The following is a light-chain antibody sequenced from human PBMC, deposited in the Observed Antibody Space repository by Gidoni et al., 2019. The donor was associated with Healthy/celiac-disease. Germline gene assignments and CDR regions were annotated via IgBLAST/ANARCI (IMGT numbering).Light chain of an antibody. V-gene: IGKV3-15*01. CDR3: QQDNNWPPIFT. CDR1: QSVSSN. J-gene: IGKJ3*01. Sequence: EIGMTQSPATLSVSPGERATLSCRASQSVSSNLAWYQQKPGQAPRLLIYGASTRATGIPARFSGSGSGTEFTLTISSLQSEDFAVYYCQQDNNWPPIFTFGPGTKVDIK. CDR2: GAS.